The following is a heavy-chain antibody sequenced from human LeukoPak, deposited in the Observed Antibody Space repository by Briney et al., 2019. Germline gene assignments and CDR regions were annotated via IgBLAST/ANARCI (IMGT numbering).Heavy chain of an antibody. D-gene: IGHD6-6*01. V-gene: IGHV5-51*01. CDR3: ARGGSSSSNAFDI. J-gene: IGHJ3*02. Sequence: GESLKISCKGSGYSFTNYWIGWVRQKPGKGLEWMGIIYPGDSDTRYSPSFQGQVTISADKSISTAYLQWSSLKASDTAMYYCARGGSSSSNAFDIWGQGTKVTVSS. CDR1: GYSFTNYW. CDR2: IYPGDSDT.